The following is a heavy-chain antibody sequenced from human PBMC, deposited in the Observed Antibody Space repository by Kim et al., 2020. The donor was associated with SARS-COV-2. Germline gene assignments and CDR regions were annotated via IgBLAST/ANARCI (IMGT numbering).Heavy chain of an antibody. CDR3: ARDRGYGDYYWYFDL. J-gene: IGHJ2*01. Sequence: SETLSLTCTVSGGSISSYYWSWIRQPPGKGLEWIGYIYYSGSTNYNPSLKSRVTISVDTSKNQFSLKLSSVTAADTAVYYCARDRGYGDYYWYFDLWGRGTLVTVSS. CDR1: GGSISSYY. CDR2: IYYSGST. V-gene: IGHV4-59*01. D-gene: IGHD4-17*01.